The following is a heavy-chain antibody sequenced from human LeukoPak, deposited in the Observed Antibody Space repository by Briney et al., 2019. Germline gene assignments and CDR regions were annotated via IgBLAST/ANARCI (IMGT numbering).Heavy chain of an antibody. Sequence: SETLSLTCTVSGGSISSGNYYWVRIRQPPGKALEWIGSIYHSGTTYYNPSLKSRVTISVDTAENQFFLKLNSVTASDTAVYYCARHSWQQLVNTWGQGTLVTVSS. CDR3: ARHSWQQLVNT. J-gene: IGHJ4*02. D-gene: IGHD6-6*01. CDR2: IYHSGTT. V-gene: IGHV4-39*01. CDR1: GGSISSGNYY.